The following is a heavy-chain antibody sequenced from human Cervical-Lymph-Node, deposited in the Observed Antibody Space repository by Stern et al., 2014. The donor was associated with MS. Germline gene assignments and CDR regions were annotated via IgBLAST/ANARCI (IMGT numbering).Heavy chain of an antibody. D-gene: IGHD6-6*01. CDR2: ISAYNGKT. J-gene: IGHJ6*02. CDR1: GYTFNSYG. Sequence: VQLLESGVEVKKPGASVKVSCKTSGYTFNSYGVSWVRQAPGQGLEWMGRISAYNGKTNYAETLEGRVTFSQEKFTNTPYMQLRSLRSDDTAVYYCASPRLGPPLYYAMEVWGRGTTVTVSS. V-gene: IGHV1-18*01. CDR3: ASPRLGPPLYYAMEV.